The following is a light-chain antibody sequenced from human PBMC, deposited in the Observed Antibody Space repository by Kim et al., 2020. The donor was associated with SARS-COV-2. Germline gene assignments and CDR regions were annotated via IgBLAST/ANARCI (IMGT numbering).Light chain of an antibody. Sequence: SYELTQPPSVSVSPGQTASITCSGYKLGDKYVSWYQQKPGQSPVVVIYQDNQRTSGIPERFSGSNSGNTATLTISGTQAMDEADYYCQAWDSSTHNYVLGAGTKVTVL. V-gene: IGLV3-1*01. CDR2: QDN. CDR1: KLGDKY. CDR3: QAWDSSTHNYV. J-gene: IGLJ1*01.